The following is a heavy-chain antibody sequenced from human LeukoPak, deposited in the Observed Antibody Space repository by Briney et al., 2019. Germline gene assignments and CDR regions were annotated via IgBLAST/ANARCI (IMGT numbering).Heavy chain of an antibody. D-gene: IGHD3-22*01. Sequence: ASVKVSCKASGGTFSSYSISWVRQAPGQGVEWMGVIIPMFGTTTYAQRFQGRVTITADKSTSTAYMELSSLRSEDTAVYYCARASYSYDISGWVPFDYWGQGTLVTVSS. J-gene: IGHJ4*02. CDR2: IIPMFGTT. V-gene: IGHV1-69*06. CDR3: ARASYSYDISGWVPFDY. CDR1: GGTFSSYS.